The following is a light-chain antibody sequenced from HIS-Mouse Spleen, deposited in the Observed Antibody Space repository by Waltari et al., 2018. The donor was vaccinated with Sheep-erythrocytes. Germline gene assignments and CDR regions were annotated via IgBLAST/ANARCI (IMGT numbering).Light chain of an antibody. CDR2: DVS. J-gene: IGLJ3*02. Sequence: QSALTQPRSVSGSPGQSVTISCTGPSSDVGGYNYFSWYQQPPGKAPKPMIYDVSKRPSGVPDRFSGSKSGNTASLTISGLQAEDEADYYCCSYAGSYTWVFGGGTKLTVL. CDR1: SSDVGGYNY. CDR3: CSYAGSYTWV. V-gene: IGLV2-11*01.